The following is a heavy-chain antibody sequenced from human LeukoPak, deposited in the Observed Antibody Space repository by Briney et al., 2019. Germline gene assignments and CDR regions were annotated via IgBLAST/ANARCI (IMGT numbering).Heavy chain of an antibody. CDR2: ISSSGSTI. CDR3: ARDVQTSGWYDY. D-gene: IGHD6-19*01. J-gene: IGHJ4*02. CDR1: GFTFSDCY. Sequence: GGSLRLSCAASGFTFSDCYMSWIRQAPGEGLEWVSYISSSGSTIYYADSVKGRFTISRDNAKNSLYLQMNSLRAEDTAVYYCARDVQTSGWYDYWGQGTLVTVSS. V-gene: IGHV3-11*01.